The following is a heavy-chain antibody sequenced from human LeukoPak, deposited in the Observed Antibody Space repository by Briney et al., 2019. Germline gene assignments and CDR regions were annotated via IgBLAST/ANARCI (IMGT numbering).Heavy chain of an antibody. J-gene: IGHJ4*02. V-gene: IGHV3-30*04. Sequence: GRSLRLSCAASGFTFSSYAMHWVRQAPGKGLEWVAVISYDGSNKYYADSVKGRFTISRDNSKNTLYLQMNSLRAEDTAVYYCARDSSRDYWGQGTLVTGS. CDR2: ISYDGSNK. CDR3: ARDSSRDY. CDR1: GFTFSSYA.